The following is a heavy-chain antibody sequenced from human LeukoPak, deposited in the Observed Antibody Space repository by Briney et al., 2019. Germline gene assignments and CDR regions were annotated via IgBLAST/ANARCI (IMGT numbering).Heavy chain of an antibody. Sequence: SETLSLTYTVSGYSISSGYYWAWIRQPPGKGLEWIGSIFHTGSTYHNPSLKSRVTISVDTSKNQFSLKLNSVTAADTAVYYCARDHSSSSEDYWGQGTLVTVSS. V-gene: IGHV4-38-2*02. J-gene: IGHJ4*02. CDR2: IFHTGST. CDR1: GYSISSGYY. D-gene: IGHD6-13*01. CDR3: ARDHSSSSEDY.